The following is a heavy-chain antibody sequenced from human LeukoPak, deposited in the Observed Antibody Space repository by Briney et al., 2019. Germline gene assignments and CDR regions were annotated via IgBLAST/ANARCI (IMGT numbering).Heavy chain of an antibody. V-gene: IGHV4-4*02. CDR1: GGSVSHSNW. Sequence: SETLSLTCAVSGGSVSHSNWWTWVRQSPGKGLEWIGEVHPSEGTNYNPSLKSRVTISVDTSKNQFSLKLSSVTAADTAVYYCASRKYYYGSGSYYRFDYWGQGTLVTVSS. J-gene: IGHJ4*02. D-gene: IGHD3-10*01. CDR3: ASRKYYYGSGSYYRFDY. CDR2: VHPSEGT.